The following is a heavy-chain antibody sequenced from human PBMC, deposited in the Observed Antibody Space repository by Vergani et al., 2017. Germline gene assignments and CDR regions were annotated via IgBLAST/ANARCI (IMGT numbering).Heavy chain of an antibody. CDR2: ISYDGTQK. J-gene: IGHJ1*01. V-gene: IGHV3-30*03. D-gene: IGHD1-1*01. CDR3: ATKSCGTPGCQIGYFRE. Sequence: QVHLVESGGGVVQPGRSLRLSCVVSGFTSSYYGMNWVRQAPGKGLEWVAVISYDGTQKYYADSVKGRFTISRDNSKSTLYLQMNSLRTEDTAVYYCATKSCGTPGCQIGYFREWGQGTLGTVSS. CDR1: GFTSSYYG.